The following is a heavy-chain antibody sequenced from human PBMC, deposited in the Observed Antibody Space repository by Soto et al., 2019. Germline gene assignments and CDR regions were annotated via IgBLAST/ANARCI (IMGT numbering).Heavy chain of an antibody. CDR1: GYTFTSYA. V-gene: IGHV1-18*01. CDR2: ISAYNGNT. Sequence: QVQLVQSGAEVKKPGASVEVSCKASGYTFTSYAISWVRQAPGQGLEWMGWISAYNGNTNYAQKLQGRVTMTTDTSTSTAYMELRSLRSDDTAVYYCARDRPKLTTPSYYYGMDVWGQGTTVTVSS. CDR3: ARDRPKLTTPSYYYGMDV. J-gene: IGHJ6*02. D-gene: IGHD2-15*01.